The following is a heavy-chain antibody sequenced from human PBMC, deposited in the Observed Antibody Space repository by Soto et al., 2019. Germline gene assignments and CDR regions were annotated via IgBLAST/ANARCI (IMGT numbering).Heavy chain of an antibody. CDR2: IRSKANSYAT. Sequence: GGSLRLSCAASGFTFSGSAMHWVRQASGKGLEWVGRIRSKANSYATAYAASVKGRFTISRDDSKNTAYLQMNSLKTEDTAVYYCTRPPYDFWSGYYYGMDVWGQGTTVTVS. CDR1: GFTFSGSA. J-gene: IGHJ6*02. V-gene: IGHV3-73*01. CDR3: TRPPYDFWSGYYYGMDV. D-gene: IGHD3-3*01.